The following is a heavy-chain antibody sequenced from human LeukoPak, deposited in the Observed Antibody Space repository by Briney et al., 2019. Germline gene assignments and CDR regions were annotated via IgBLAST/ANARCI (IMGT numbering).Heavy chain of an antibody. CDR2: INSDVSST. V-gene: IGHV3-74*01. CDR1: GFTFSISG. J-gene: IGHJ4*01. Sequence: GGSLRLSCAASGFTFSISGMHWVRQAPGKGLVWVSLINSDVSSTWYADSVKGRFTISRDNAKNTVYLQMDSLRAEDTAVYYCLKDANYWGHGTRVTVSS. CDR3: LKDANY.